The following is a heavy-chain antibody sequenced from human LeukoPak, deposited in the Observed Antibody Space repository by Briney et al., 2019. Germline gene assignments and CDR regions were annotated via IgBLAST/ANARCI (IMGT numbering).Heavy chain of an antibody. Sequence: SETLSLTCTVSGGSVISYTYYWGWIRQPPGKGLEWIGSMYYSGSTYYSPSLKSRVTISIDTSKNQFSLKLSSMTAADTAVYYCGRYGSGSHEAFDYWGQGTLVTVSS. D-gene: IGHD3-10*01. CDR2: MYYSGST. CDR1: GGSVISYTYY. V-gene: IGHV4-39*07. J-gene: IGHJ4*02. CDR3: GRYGSGSHEAFDY.